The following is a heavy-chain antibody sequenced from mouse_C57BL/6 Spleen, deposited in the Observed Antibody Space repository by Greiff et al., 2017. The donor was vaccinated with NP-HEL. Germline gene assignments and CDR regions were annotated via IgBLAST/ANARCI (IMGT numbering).Heavy chain of an antibody. V-gene: IGHV1-59*01. CDR3: ARVNYGSSYEYFDV. J-gene: IGHJ1*03. D-gene: IGHD1-1*01. CDR1: GYTFTSYW. Sequence: QVQLQQPGAELVRPGTSVKLSCKASGYTFTSYWMHWVKQRPGQGLEWIGVIDPSDSYTNYNQKFKGKATLTVDTSSSTAYMQLSSLTSEDSAVYYCARVNYGSSYEYFDVWGTGTTVTVSS. CDR2: IDPSDSYT.